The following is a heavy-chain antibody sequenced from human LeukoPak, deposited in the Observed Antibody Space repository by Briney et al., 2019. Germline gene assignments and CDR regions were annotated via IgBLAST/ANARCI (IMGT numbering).Heavy chain of an antibody. V-gene: IGHV3-21*01. J-gene: IGHJ3*02. CDR3: ARAYCGGDCSRTRGPHPFDI. Sequence: GGSLRLSCAASGFTFSSYSMNWVRQAPGKGLEWVSCITTSSSYIYYADSVKGRFTISRDNAKNSLYLQMNSLRAEDTAVYYCARAYCGGDCSRTRGPHPFDIWGQGTMVTVSS. CDR1: GFTFSSYS. D-gene: IGHD2-21*02. CDR2: ITTSSSYI.